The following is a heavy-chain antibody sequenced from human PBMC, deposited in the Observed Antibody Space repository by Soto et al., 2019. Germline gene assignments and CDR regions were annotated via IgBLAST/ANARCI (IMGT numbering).Heavy chain of an antibody. CDR3: EGDAVTPVSYYGMDV. J-gene: IGHJ6*02. D-gene: IGHD4-17*01. CDR1: GFTFSSYG. Sequence: QVQLVESGGGVVQPGRSLRRSCAASGFTFSSYGMHWVRQAPGKGLEWVAVIWYDGSNKYYADSVKGRFTISRDNSKNTRYLQMNSLRAEDTAVYYCEGDAVTPVSYYGMDVWGQGTTVTVSS. V-gene: IGHV3-33*01. CDR2: IWYDGSNK.